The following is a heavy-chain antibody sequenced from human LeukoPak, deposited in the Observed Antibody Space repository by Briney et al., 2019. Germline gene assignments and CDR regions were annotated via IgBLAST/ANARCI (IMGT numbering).Heavy chain of an antibody. J-gene: IGHJ3*02. CDR3: ARDHAAVAGNDAFDI. CDR2: IYRSGST. V-gene: IGHV4-61*09. D-gene: IGHD6-19*01. Sequence: PSETLSLTCTVSGGSISSGSYYWSWIRQPAGKRLEWIGHIYRSGSTNYNPSLKSRVTISVDTSKNQFSLKLSSVTAADTAVYYCARDHAAVAGNDAFDIWGQGTMVTVSS. CDR1: GGSISSGSYY.